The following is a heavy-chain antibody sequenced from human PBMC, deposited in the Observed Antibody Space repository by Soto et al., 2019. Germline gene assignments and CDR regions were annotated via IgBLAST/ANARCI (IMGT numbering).Heavy chain of an antibody. V-gene: IGHV4-39*01. CDR3: ARQRTTVVTQAYFDH. J-gene: IGHJ4*02. D-gene: IGHD4-17*01. CDR1: GASVSSGSHY. Sequence: KPSETLSLTCSVSGASVSSGSHYWSWIRQSPGKGLEWIGFIYYSGRSYYNPSLKSRVTMSVDTSKNQFSLTLNSVTAADAAVYYCARQRTTVVTQAYFDHWGQGTLVTVSS. CDR2: IYYSGRS.